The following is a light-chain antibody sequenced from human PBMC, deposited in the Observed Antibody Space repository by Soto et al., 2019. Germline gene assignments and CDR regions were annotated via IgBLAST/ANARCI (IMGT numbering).Light chain of an antibody. V-gene: IGKV3-20*01. Sequence: EIELTQSPGTLSLSPGDRATLSCKASQSVSSYYLAWYQQKPGQAPRLLIYGASIKATGTPHRFSGRGSWRDDTLTISRLEQEDFAVNYCQQYGGSPRVTFGGGTKVEI. CDR3: QQYGGSPRVT. CDR2: GAS. J-gene: IGKJ4*01. CDR1: QSVSSYY.